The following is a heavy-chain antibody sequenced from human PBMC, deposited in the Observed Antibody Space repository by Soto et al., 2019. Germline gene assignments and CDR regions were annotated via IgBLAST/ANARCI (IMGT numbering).Heavy chain of an antibody. CDR3: ARAVTWGLDV. V-gene: IGHV3-48*02. CDR2: ISRSSTGI. J-gene: IGHJ6*02. CDR1: GFTFSLYS. Sequence: EVQLVESGGGLVQPGGSLRLSCAASGFTFSLYSMSWVRQAPGKGLEGVSYISRSSTGIHYAGSVKGRFTISRDDATNSMHLQMNSLRDGDTAVYYCARAVTWGLDVWGQGTTVSISS. D-gene: IGHD3-10*01.